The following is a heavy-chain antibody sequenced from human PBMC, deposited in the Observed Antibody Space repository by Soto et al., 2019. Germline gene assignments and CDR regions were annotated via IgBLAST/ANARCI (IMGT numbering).Heavy chain of an antibody. V-gene: IGHV4-4*02. Sequence: SETLSLTCAVSGGSISSSNCWSFVRQPPGKGLEWIGEIYHSGSTNYNPSLKSRVTISVDKSKNQFSLKLSSVTAADTAVYYCARSLYSSSWSRAGAWGQGTLVTVSS. CDR3: ARSLYSSSWSRAGA. CDR2: IYHSGST. D-gene: IGHD6-13*01. J-gene: IGHJ5*02. CDR1: GGSISSSNC.